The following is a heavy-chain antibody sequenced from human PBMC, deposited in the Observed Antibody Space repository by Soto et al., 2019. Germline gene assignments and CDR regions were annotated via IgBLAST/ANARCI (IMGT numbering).Heavy chain of an antibody. J-gene: IGHJ4*02. CDR2: IYYSGST. V-gene: IGHV4-39*01. CDR3: ARHGDYSDDPSYLSFDY. Sequence: QLQLQESGPGLVKPSETLSLTCTVPGGSISTTSYYWGWIRQPPGKGLEWIGSIYYSGSTYYNPSLNSRVTISVDLSKNQFSLKVSSVTAEDTALYYCARHGDYSDDPSYLSFDYWGQGTLVTASS. CDR1: GGSISTTSYY. D-gene: IGHD4-17*01.